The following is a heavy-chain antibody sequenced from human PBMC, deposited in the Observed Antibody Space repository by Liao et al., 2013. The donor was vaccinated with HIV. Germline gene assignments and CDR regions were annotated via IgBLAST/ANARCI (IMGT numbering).Heavy chain of an antibody. CDR1: GGSISSYY. D-gene: IGHD2-21*01. Sequence: QVQLQQWGAGLLKPSETLSLTCAVSGGSISSYYWSWIRQPAGKGLEWIGRIYTSGSTNYNPSLKSRVTMSVDTSKNQFSLKLSSVTAADTAVYYCARGVLRFIGPSILDYWGQGTLVTVSS. CDR2: IYTSGST. J-gene: IGHJ4*02. V-gene: IGHV4-59*10. CDR3: ARGVLRFIGPSILDY.